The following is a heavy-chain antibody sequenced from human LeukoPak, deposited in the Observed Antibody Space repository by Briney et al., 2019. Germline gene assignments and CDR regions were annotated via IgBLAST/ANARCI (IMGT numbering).Heavy chain of an antibody. Sequence: KTSETLSLTCTVSGGSISSSSYYWGWIRQPPGKGLEWIGSIYYSGSTYYNPSLKSRVTISVDTSKTQFSLKLSSVTAADTAGYYCGRHRADVADAFDIWGQGTMVTVSS. CDR3: GRHRADVADAFDI. D-gene: IGHD2-15*01. J-gene: IGHJ3*02. V-gene: IGHV4-39*01. CDR1: GGSISSSSYY. CDR2: IYYSGST.